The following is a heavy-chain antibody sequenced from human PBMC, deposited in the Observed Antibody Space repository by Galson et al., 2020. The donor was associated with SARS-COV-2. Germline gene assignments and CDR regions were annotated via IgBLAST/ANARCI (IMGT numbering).Heavy chain of an antibody. D-gene: IGHD3-22*01. V-gene: IGHV3-23*01. CDR3: AKEFYYDNDAY. CDR1: GFTFSSYG. CDR2: INYNGGNT. J-gene: IGHJ4*02. Sequence: GGSLRLSCAASGFTFSSYGMAWVRQSPGKGLEWVSTINYNGGNTHYADSLKGRFTISRDNSKSTLFLQMNSLSAEDTAVYYCAKEFYYDNDAYWGLGTLVTVSS.